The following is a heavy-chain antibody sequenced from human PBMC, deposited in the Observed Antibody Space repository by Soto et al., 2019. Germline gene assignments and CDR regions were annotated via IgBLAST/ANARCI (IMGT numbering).Heavy chain of an antibody. J-gene: IGHJ6*03. D-gene: IGHD4-17*01. Sequence: EVQLVESGGGLVKPGGSLRLSCAASGFTFSSYSMNWVRQAPGKGLEWVSSISSSSSYIYYADSVKGRFTISRDNAKNSLYLQMNSLRAEDTAVYYCARDLGDTVTTWGHYYYYYMDVWGKGTTVTVSS. V-gene: IGHV3-21*01. CDR2: ISSSSSYI. CDR1: GFTFSSYS. CDR3: ARDLGDTVTTWGHYYYYYMDV.